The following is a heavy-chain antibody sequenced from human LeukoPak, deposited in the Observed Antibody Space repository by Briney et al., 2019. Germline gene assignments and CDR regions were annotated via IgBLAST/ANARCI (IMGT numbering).Heavy chain of an antibody. D-gene: IGHD2-2*01. Sequence: ASVKVSCKASGYTFTSYGISWVRQAPGQGLEWMGWISAYNGNTNYAQKLQGRVTMTTDTSTSTAYMELRSLRSDDTAVYYCARDLPVSQYQLRSNPESFDYWGQGTLVTVSS. CDR2: ISAYNGNT. CDR3: ARDLPVSQYQLRSNPESFDY. J-gene: IGHJ4*02. CDR1: GYTFTSYG. V-gene: IGHV1-18*01.